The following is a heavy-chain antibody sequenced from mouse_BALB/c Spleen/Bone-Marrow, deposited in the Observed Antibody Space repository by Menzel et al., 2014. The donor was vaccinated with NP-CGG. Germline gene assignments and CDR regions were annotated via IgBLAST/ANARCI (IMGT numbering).Heavy chain of an antibody. Sequence: LVKTGASVKISCKASGYSFTGYYMHWVKQSHGKSLEWIGYISCYNGVTNCNQKFKGKATFTVDTSSSTAYMRFNSLTSEDSAVYYCARRDGNDAMDYWGQGTSVTVSS. J-gene: IGHJ4*01. V-gene: IGHV1S34*01. CDR3: ARRDGNDAMDY. CDR1: GYSFTGYY. CDR2: ISCYNGVT. D-gene: IGHD2-1*01.